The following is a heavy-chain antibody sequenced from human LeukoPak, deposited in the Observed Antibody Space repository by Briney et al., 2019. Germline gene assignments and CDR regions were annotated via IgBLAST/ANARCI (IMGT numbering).Heavy chain of an antibody. CDR2: IYYSGST. CDR3: AGGNSGSYFISAV. D-gene: IGHD1-26*01. Sequence: SETLSLTCTVSGGSISSYYWSWIRQPPGKGLEWIGYIYYSGSTNYNPSLKSRVTISVDTSKNQFSLKLSSVTAADTAVYYCAGGNSGSYFISAVWGKGTTVTVSS. V-gene: IGHV4-59*01. CDR1: GGSISSYY. J-gene: IGHJ6*04.